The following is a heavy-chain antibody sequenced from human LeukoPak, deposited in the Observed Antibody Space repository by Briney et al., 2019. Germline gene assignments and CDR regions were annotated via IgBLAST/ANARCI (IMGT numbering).Heavy chain of an antibody. D-gene: IGHD6-13*01. CDR1: GGSISSYY. V-gene: IGHV4-59*04. CDR2: IYYSGST. Sequence: SETLSLTCTVSGGSISSYYWSWIRQPPGKGLEWIGYIYYSGSTYYNPSLKSRVTISVDTSKNQFSLKLSSVTAADTAVYYCARRSGYSSSWNFDYWGQGTLVTVSS. J-gene: IGHJ4*02. CDR3: ARRSGYSSSWNFDY.